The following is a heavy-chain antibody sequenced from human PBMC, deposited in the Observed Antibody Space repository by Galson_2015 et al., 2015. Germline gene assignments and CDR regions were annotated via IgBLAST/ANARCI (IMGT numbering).Heavy chain of an antibody. V-gene: IGHV2-5*02. Sequence: PALVKPTQTLTLTCTFSGFSLSTSGVGVGWIRQPPGKALEWLALIYWDDDKRYSPSLKSRLTITKDTSRNQVVLTMTNMDPVDTATYYCAHGIAAAGHPWWAFDIWGQGTMVTVSS. CDR1: GFSLSTSGVG. CDR3: AHGIAAAGHPWWAFDI. CDR2: IYWDDDK. D-gene: IGHD6-13*01. J-gene: IGHJ3*02.